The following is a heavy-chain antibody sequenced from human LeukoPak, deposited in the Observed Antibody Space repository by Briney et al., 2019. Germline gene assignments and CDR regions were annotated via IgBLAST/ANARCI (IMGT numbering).Heavy chain of an antibody. V-gene: IGHV4-39*07. CDR2: IYYSGST. Sequence: PSETLSLTCTVSGGSISSSSYYWGWIRQPPGKGLEWIGSIYYSGSTYYNPSLKSRATISVDTSKNYFSLKLSSVTAADTAVYYCAATLYYDFWSGYYSANYWGQGTLVTVSS. CDR3: AATLYYDFWSGYYSANY. J-gene: IGHJ4*02. D-gene: IGHD3-3*01. CDR1: GGSISSSSYY.